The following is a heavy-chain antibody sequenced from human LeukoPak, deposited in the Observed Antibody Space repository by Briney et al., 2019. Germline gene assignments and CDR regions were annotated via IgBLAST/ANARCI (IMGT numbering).Heavy chain of an antibody. CDR3: ARPPNIAAAGQD. V-gene: IGHV3-30-3*01. J-gene: IGHJ4*02. CDR2: ISYDGSNK. Sequence: GGSLRLSCAASGFTFSSYAMSWVRQAPGKGLEWVAVISYDGSNKYYADSVKGRFTISRDNSKNTLYLQMNSLRAEDTAVYYSARPPNIAAAGQDWGQGTLVTVS. D-gene: IGHD6-13*01. CDR1: GFTFSSYA.